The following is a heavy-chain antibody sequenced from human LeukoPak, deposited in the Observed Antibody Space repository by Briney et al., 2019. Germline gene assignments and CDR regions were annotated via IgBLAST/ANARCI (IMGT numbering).Heavy chain of an antibody. J-gene: IGHJ4*02. V-gene: IGHV4-30-2*01. CDR2: IYHSGST. Sequence: SETLPLTCTVSGGSISSGGYYWSWIRQPPGKGLEWIGYIYHSGSTYYNPSLKSRVTISVDRSKNQFSLKLSSVTAADTAVYYCAGYGLYFDYWGQGTLVTVSS. CDR1: GGSISSGGYY. D-gene: IGHD5-18*01. CDR3: AGYGLYFDY.